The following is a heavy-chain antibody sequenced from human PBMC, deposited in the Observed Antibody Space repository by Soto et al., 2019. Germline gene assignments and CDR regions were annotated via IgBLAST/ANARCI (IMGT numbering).Heavy chain of an antibody. CDR2: IYYSGST. J-gene: IGHJ5*02. D-gene: IGHD3-9*01. CDR1: GGSISSGGYY. V-gene: IGHV4-31*03. Sequence: SETLSLTCTVSGGSISSGGYYWSWIRQHPGKGLEWIGYIYYSGSTYYNPSLKSRVTISVDTSKNQFSLKLSSVTAADTAVYYCARFDWRAHFDPWGQGTLVTVSS. CDR3: ARFDWRAHFDP.